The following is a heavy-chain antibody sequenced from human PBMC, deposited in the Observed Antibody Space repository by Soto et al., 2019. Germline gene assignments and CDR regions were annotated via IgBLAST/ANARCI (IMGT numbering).Heavy chain of an antibody. Sequence: EVQLLESGGGLVQPGGSQRLSCDASGFTFSDFAMSWVRQAPGKGLEWVASINGPGAMTYYADSVRGRFTISRDKSTNRLSLQINIPSPEATAVYYFAIDDGSVPWFFEYWGRGTLVTVSS. CDR3: AIDDGSVPWFFEY. J-gene: IGHJ4*02. D-gene: IGHD2-2*03. CDR2: INGPGAMT. CDR1: GFTFSDFA. V-gene: IGHV3-23*01.